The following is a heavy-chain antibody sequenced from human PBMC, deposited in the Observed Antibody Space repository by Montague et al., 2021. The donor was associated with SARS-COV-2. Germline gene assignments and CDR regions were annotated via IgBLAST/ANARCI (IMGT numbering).Heavy chain of an antibody. CDR1: GGSVTSYF. D-gene: IGHD6-19*01. V-gene: IGHV4-59*02. CDR3: ARALPGGWWAFDY. Sequence: SETLSLTCTVSGGSVTSYFWEWIRQPPGKGLEYIGYLNFRGSTDYITDYNPSLKSRVTISRDISKNQLSLKLSSVTAADTAVYYCARALPGGWWAFDYWGQGTLVAVSS. J-gene: IGHJ4*02. CDR2: LNFRGST.